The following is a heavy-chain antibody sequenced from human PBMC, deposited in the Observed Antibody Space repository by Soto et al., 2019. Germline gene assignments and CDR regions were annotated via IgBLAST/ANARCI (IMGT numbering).Heavy chain of an antibody. V-gene: IGHV4-39*01. CDR2: IYYSGST. CDR3: ARRTGDILTGGGPNWFDP. CDR1: GGSISSSSYY. D-gene: IGHD3-9*01. J-gene: IGHJ5*02. Sequence: QLQLQESGPGLVKPSETLSLTCTVSGGSISSSSYYWGWIRQPPGKGLEWIGSIYYSGSTYYNPSLKSRVTISVDTSKNQFSLKLSSVTAADTAVYYCARRTGDILTGGGPNWFDPWGQGTLVTVSS.